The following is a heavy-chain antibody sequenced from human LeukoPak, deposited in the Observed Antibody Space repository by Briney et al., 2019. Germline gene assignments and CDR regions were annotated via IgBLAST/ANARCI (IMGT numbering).Heavy chain of an antibody. CDR1: GGSISHY. CDR2: IYYTGST. D-gene: IGHD6-19*01. V-gene: IGHV4-59*11. Sequence: SEALSLTCTVSGGSISHYWSWIRQPPGKGLEWIGYIYYTGSTTYNPSLKSRVTISIDTSKNQFSLKLTSVTAADTAVYYCARGFSNGWYQDHWGQGTLVTVSS. CDR3: ARGFSNGWYQDH. J-gene: IGHJ4*02.